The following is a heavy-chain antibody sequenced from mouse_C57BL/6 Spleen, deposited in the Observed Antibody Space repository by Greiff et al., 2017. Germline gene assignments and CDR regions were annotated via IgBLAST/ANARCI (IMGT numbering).Heavy chain of an antibody. D-gene: IGHD2-3*01. V-gene: IGHV1-69*01. CDR2: IDPSDSYT. Sequence: VQLQQPGAELVMPGASVTLSCKASGYTFTSYWMHWVKQRPGQGLEWIGEIDPSDSYTNYNQKFKGKSTLTVDKSSSTAYMQLSSLTSEDSAVYYCARCGLYDSYFDYWGQGTTLTVSS. J-gene: IGHJ2*01. CDR3: ARCGLYDSYFDY. CDR1: GYTFTSYW.